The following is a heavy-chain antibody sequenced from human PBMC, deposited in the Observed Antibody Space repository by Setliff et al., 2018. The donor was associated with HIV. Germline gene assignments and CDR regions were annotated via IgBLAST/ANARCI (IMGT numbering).Heavy chain of an antibody. D-gene: IGHD3-22*01. CDR1: GGSFSSYY. J-gene: IGHJ4*02. CDR2: INHSGST. Sequence: SETLSLTCAVYGGSFSSYYWIWIRQPPGKGLEWIGEINHSGSTAYNPSLKSRVTLLLDMSKNQFSLKLSSATAADTAVYYCARQAWHSGRNGYFVDYWGQGMLVTVPQ. V-gene: IGHV4-34*01. CDR3: ARQAWHSGRNGYFVDY.